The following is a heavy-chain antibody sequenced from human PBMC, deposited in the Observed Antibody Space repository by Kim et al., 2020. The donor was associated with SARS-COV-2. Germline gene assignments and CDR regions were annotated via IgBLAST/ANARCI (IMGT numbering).Heavy chain of an antibody. CDR2: INSDGSST. V-gene: IGHV3-74*01. D-gene: IGHD3-22*01. CDR1: GFTFSSYW. CDR3: ASGGVHYYDSDYGMDV. J-gene: IGHJ6*02. Sequence: GGSLRLSCAASGFTFSSYWMHWVRQAPGKGLVWVSRINSDGSSTSYADSVKGRFTISRDNAKNTLYLQMNSLRAEDTAVYYCASGGVHYYDSDYGMDVWGQGTTVTVSS.